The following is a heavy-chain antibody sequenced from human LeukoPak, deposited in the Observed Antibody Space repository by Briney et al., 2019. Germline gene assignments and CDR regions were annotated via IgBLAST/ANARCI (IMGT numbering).Heavy chain of an antibody. Sequence: GSLRLSCAASGFTFSSYSMNWVRQAPGKGLEWVAVIWYDGSNKYYADSVKGRFIISRDNSKNTLYLQMNSLRAEDTAVYYCARDISGYYYFDYWGQGTLVTVSS. CDR3: ARDISGYYYFDY. CDR2: IWYDGSNK. J-gene: IGHJ4*02. D-gene: IGHD3-22*01. CDR1: GFTFSSYS. V-gene: IGHV3-33*08.